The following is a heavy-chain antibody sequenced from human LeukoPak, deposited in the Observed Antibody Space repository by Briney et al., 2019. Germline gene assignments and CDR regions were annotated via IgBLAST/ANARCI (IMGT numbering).Heavy chain of an antibody. CDR2: INAGNGNT. Sequence: ASVKVSCKASGYTFTTHVFHWVRQAPGQRLEWMGLINAGNGNTKYSQKFQGRVTITRDTSASTAYMELSSLRSGDTSVYYCVAGHESGDSSYYYGMDVWGKGTTVTVSS. V-gene: IGHV1-3*01. D-gene: IGHD4-17*01. CDR1: GYTFTTHV. CDR3: VAGHESGDSSYYYGMDV. J-gene: IGHJ6*04.